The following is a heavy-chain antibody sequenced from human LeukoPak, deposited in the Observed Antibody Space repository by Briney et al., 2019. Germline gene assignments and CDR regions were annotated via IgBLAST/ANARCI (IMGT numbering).Heavy chain of an antibody. CDR2: IYSAGTT. CDR1: GFSVSSNY. Sequence: GGSLRLSCAASGFSVSSNYMSWVRQAPGKGLEWVSVIYSAGTTYYADSVKGRFTISRDNPKNTLSLQMNSLRPEDTAVYYCARDSRLYAFDIWGQGTVVTVSS. J-gene: IGHJ3*02. V-gene: IGHV3-66*02. CDR3: ARDSRLYAFDI.